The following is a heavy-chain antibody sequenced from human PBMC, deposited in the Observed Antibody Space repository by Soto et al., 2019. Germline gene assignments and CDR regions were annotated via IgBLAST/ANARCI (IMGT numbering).Heavy chain of an antibody. V-gene: IGHV3-11*01. CDR1: GFTFSDYY. CDR2: ISSSGGTI. D-gene: IGHD6-13*01. J-gene: IGHJ4*02. Sequence: GGSLRLSCAASGFTFSDYYMSWIRQAPGKGLEWVSYISSSGGTIYYADSVKGRFTISRDNAKNSLYLQMNSLGAEDTAVYFCARGGSRQAGSAIIWGQGTLVTVSS. CDR3: ARGGSRQAGSAII.